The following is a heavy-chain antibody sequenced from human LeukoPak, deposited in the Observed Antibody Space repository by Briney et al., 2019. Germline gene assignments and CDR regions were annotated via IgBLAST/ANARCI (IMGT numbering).Heavy chain of an antibody. CDR3: ARAQGIIAAAGTFRGLNWFDP. CDR2: IYYSGST. CDR1: GGSISSYY. V-gene: IGHV4-59*01. D-gene: IGHD6-13*01. J-gene: IGHJ5*02. Sequence: SETLSLTCTVSGGSISSYYWSWIRQPPGKGLEWIGYIYYSGSTNCNPSLKSRVTISVDTSKNQFSPKLSSVTAADTAVYYCARAQGIIAAAGTFRGLNWFDPWGQGTLVTVSS.